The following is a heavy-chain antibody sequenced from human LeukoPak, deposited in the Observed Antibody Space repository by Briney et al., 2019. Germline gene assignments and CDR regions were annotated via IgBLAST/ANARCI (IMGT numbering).Heavy chain of an antibody. CDR2: INHSGST. J-gene: IGHJ5*02. CDR1: GGSFSGYY. Sequence: SETLSLTCAVYGGSFSGYYWSWIRQPPGKGLEWIGEINHSGSTNYNPSLKSRVTISVDTSKNQFSLRLSSVTAADTAVYYCASHGVAAEVHWFDPWGQGTLVTVSS. V-gene: IGHV4-34*01. CDR3: ASHGVAAEVHWFDP. D-gene: IGHD2-15*01.